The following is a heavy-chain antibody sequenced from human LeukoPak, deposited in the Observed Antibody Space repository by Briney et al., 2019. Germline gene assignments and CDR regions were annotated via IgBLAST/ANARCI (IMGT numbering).Heavy chain of an antibody. D-gene: IGHD3-22*01. CDR1: GFTFSSYG. V-gene: IGHV3-30*18. J-gene: IGHJ4*02. CDR2: ISYDGSNK. CDR3: AKDRFGADSSGFDY. Sequence: PGRSLRLSCAASGFTFSSYGMHWVRQAPGKGLEWVAVISYDGSNKYYADSVKGRFTISRDNSKNTLYLQMNSLRAEDTAVYYCAKDRFGADSSGFDYWGQGTLVTVSS.